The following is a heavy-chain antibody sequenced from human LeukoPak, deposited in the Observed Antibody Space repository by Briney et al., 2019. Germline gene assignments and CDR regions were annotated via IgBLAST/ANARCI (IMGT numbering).Heavy chain of an antibody. J-gene: IGHJ1*01. CDR2: IYSGGNT. Sequence: PGGSLRLSCANSGFTVSSNSMSSVRQAPGKGLEWVSIIYSGGNTFHADSVKARFSISRDESRDTVYLQMNSLRAEDTAVYYCARGSEYFQHWGQGNLVTVSS. V-gene: IGHV3-66*01. CDR1: GFTVSSNS. CDR3: ARGSEYFQH.